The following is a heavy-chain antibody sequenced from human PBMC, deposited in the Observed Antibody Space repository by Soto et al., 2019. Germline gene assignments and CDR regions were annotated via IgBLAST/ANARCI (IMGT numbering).Heavy chain of an antibody. CDR3: GRIIVVVVAAVPYYGMDV. CDR2: IKNKANSYTT. D-gene: IGHD2-15*01. J-gene: IGHJ6*02. Sequence: GGSLRLSCAASGFAFGSYWMSWVRQAPGKGLEWVGRIKNKANSYTTEYAASVRGRFTISRDDSMNSLYLQMNSLKTEDTAVYYCGRIIVVVVAAVPYYGMDVWGQGTTVTVSS. CDR1: GFAFGSYW. V-gene: IGHV3-72*01.